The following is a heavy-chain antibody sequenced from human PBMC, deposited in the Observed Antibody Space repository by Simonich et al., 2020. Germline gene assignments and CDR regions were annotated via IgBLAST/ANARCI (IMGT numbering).Heavy chain of an antibody. V-gene: IGHV1-2*02. Sequence: QVQLVQSGAEVKKPGASVKVSCKASGYTFTGHYMHWVRQAPGQGLGWMGLTTHNSGGTNDAQKFQGRVTMTRDTSISTAYMELSRLRADDTAVYYCARVRFEAFDIWGQGTMVTVSS. CDR1: GYTFTGHY. CDR2: TTHNSGGT. CDR3: ARVRFEAFDI. J-gene: IGHJ3*02.